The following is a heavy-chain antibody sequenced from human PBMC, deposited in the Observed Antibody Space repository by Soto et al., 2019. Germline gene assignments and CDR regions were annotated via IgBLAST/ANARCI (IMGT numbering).Heavy chain of an antibody. Sequence: DVQLLESGGGLVQPGGSLRLSCAASGFAFVSYAMSWVRRTPGKGLEWVSAVSDSGATTYYADAVKGRFTVSRDNSKNTLYLQMNSLRAEDTAVYYCAKDSPTVTTGYFDYWGQGALVTVSS. J-gene: IGHJ4*02. CDR1: GFAFVSYA. D-gene: IGHD4-17*01. CDR2: VSDSGATT. V-gene: IGHV3-23*01. CDR3: AKDSPTVTTGYFDY.